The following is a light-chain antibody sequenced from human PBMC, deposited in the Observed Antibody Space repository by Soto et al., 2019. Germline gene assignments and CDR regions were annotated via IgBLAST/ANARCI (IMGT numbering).Light chain of an antibody. CDR1: SSNLGTNS. V-gene: IGLV1-44*01. CDR3: AAWDDSLNGVV. J-gene: IGLJ2*01. CDR2: RNS. Sequence: QSVLTQPPSASGAPGLRVPISCSGTSSNLGTNSVTWYQHLPGTAHKVLIYRNSQRPSGVPDRFSGSKSGTSASLAISGLQSEDEADYYCAAWDDSLNGVVFGGGTKLTVL.